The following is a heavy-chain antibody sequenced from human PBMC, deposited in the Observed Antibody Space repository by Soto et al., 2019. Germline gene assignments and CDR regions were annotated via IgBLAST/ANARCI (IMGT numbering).Heavy chain of an antibody. CDR2: ISSSSSYI. V-gene: IGHV3-21*01. J-gene: IGHJ6*03. Sequence: GSLRLSCAASGFTFSSYSMNWVRQAPGKGLEWVSSISSSSSYIYYADSVKGRFTISRDNAKNSLHLQMNSLRAEDTAVYYCAIPAHYYYYYYMDGWGKGTTVTVAS. CDR3: AIPAHYYYYYYMDG. CDR1: GFTFSSYS.